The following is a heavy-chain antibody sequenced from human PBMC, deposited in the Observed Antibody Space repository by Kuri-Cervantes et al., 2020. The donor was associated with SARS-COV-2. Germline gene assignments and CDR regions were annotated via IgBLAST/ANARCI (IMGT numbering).Heavy chain of an antibody. Sequence: GESLKISCAASGFTVSSNYMGWVRQAPGKGLEWVSNIGSSISTIYHADSVKGRFTVSRDNAKNSLYLQMNSLRAEDTAVYYCARAPLSHSNAQPFWFDYWGQGTLVTVSS. V-gene: IGHV3-48*01. CDR2: IGSSISTI. CDR1: GFTVSSNY. CDR3: ARAPLSHSNAQPFWFDY. J-gene: IGHJ4*02. D-gene: IGHD4-11*01.